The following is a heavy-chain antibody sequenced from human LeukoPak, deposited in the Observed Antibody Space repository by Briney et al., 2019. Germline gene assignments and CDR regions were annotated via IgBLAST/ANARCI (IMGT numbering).Heavy chain of an antibody. CDR1: GFTFSSYA. D-gene: IGHD3-10*01. V-gene: IGHV3-23*01. CDR3: AKRRAYYYGSGDYFDY. Sequence: GGSLRLSCAASGFTFSSYAMSWVRQAPGKGLEWVSAISGSGGSTYYADSVKGRFTISRDNSKNTLYLQKNSLRAEDTAVYYCAKRRAYYYGSGDYFDYWGQGTLVTVSS. CDR2: ISGSGGST. J-gene: IGHJ4*02.